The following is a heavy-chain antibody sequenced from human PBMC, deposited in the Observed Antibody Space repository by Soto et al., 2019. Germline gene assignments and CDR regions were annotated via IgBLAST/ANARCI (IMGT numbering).Heavy chain of an antibody. D-gene: IGHD6-19*01. Sequence: GGSLRLSCAASGFTFSSYWMHWVRQAPGKGLVWVSRLNSDGSNTGYADSVKGRFTISRDNAKNTVYLQMNSLGADDTAVYYCARGGSSAWFRGFDIWGQGTMVTVSS. J-gene: IGHJ3*02. CDR2: LNSDGSNT. CDR1: GFTFSSYW. CDR3: ARGGSSAWFRGFDI. V-gene: IGHV3-74*01.